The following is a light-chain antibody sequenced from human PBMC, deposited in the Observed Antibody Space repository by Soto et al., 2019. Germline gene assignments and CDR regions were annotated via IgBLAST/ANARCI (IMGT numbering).Light chain of an antibody. CDR1: SSNIGNKY. Sequence: QSVLTQPPSVSAAPGQKVTISCSGSSSNIGNKYVSWYQQVPGTAPKLLIYDNHKRPSGNPGRFSGSKSGTSATLGITGLQTGDEADYYCGTWDNSLSAWVFGGGTKLTVL. V-gene: IGLV1-51*01. J-gene: IGLJ3*02. CDR3: GTWDNSLSAWV. CDR2: DNH.